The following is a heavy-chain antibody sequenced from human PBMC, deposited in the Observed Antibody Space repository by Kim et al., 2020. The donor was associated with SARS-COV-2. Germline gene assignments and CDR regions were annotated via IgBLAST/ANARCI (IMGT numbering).Heavy chain of an antibody. V-gene: IGHV3-74*01. CDR2: SQ. J-gene: IGHJ4*02. Sequence: SQNYADSVKGRFTISRDKAKNTLYLQMNSLRAEDTAVYYCARTKYYFDYWGQGTLVTVSS. CDR3: ARTKYYFDY.